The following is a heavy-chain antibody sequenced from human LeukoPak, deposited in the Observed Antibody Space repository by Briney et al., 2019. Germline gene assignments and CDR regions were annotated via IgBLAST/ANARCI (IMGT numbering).Heavy chain of an antibody. J-gene: IGHJ4*02. Sequence: GGSLRLSCAASGFTFSSYWMSWVRKAPGKGLEWVANIKQDGSEKYYVDSVKGRFTISRDNAKNSLYLQMNSLRAEDTAVYYCARDSTGYGYEEWYWGQGTLVTVSS. V-gene: IGHV3-7*01. CDR1: GFTFSSYW. CDR2: IKQDGSEK. D-gene: IGHD5-18*01. CDR3: ARDSTGYGYEEWY.